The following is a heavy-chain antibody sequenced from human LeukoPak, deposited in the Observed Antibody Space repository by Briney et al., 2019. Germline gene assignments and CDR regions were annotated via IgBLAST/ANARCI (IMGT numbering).Heavy chain of an antibody. CDR2: ISSSGSII. D-gene: IGHD3-9*01. CDR3: ARPPALNY. V-gene: IGHV3-48*03. J-gene: IGHJ4*02. CDR1: GFTFSNYW. Sequence: PGGSLRLSCAVSGFTFSNYWMNWVRQAPGKGLEWVSYISSSGSIIYYADSVKGRFTISRDNAKNSLYLQMHSLRAEDTAVYYCARPPALNYWGQGTLVTVSS.